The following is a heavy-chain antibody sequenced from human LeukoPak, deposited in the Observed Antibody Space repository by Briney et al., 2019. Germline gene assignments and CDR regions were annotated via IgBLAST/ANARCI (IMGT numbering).Heavy chain of an antibody. J-gene: IGHJ5*02. D-gene: IGHD2-15*01. CDR2: INWNGGST. CDR1: GFTLDDYG. CDR3: ASSGEAATEVPYNWFDP. V-gene: IGHV3-20*04. Sequence: TGGSLRLSCAASGFTLDDYGMSWVRQAPGKGLEWVSRINWNGGSTGYADSVKGRFTISRDNAKNSLYLQMNSLRAEVTALYYCASSGEAATEVPYNWFDPWGQGTLVTVSS.